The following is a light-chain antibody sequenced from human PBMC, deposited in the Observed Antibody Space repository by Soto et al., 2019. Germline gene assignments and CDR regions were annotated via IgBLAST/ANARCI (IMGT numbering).Light chain of an antibody. V-gene: IGLV2-23*01. J-gene: IGLJ1*01. Sequence: QSALTQPASVSGSPGQSITISCTGTSSDVGSYNLVSWYQQHPGKAPKLMIYEGSKRPSGVSNRFSGSKSGNTASLTISGLQAEDDADYYCCSYAGSNVFGTGTKLTVL. CDR2: EGS. CDR3: CSYAGSNV. CDR1: SSDVGSYNL.